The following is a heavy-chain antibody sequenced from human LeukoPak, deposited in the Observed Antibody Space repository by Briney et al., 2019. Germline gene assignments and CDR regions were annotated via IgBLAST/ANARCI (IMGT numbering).Heavy chain of an antibody. CDR3: ARKDYDFWSGYDWFDP. D-gene: IGHD3-3*01. J-gene: IGHJ5*02. Sequence: GGSLRLSCAASGFTFSSYGMHWVRQAPGKGLEWVANIKQDGSEKYYVDSVKGRFTISRDNAKNSLYLQMNSLRAEDTAVYYCARKDYDFWSGYDWFDPWGQGTLVTVSS. V-gene: IGHV3-7*03. CDR1: GFTFSSYG. CDR2: IKQDGSEK.